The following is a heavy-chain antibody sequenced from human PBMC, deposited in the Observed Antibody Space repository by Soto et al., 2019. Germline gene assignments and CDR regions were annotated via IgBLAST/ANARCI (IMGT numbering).Heavy chain of an antibody. CDR2: ISYDGSNK. Sequence: GGSLRLSCAASGFTFSSYWMSWVRQAPGKGLEWVAVISYDGSNKYYADSVKGRFTISRDNSKNTLYLQMNSLRAEDTAVYYCAKDRYSYGYSWFDPWGQGTLVTVSS. D-gene: IGHD5-18*01. CDR1: GFTFSSYW. V-gene: IGHV3-30*18. CDR3: AKDRYSYGYSWFDP. J-gene: IGHJ5*02.